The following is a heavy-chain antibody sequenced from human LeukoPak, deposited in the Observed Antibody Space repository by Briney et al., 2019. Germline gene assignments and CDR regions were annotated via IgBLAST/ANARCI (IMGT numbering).Heavy chain of an antibody. V-gene: IGHV4-39*07. CDR1: GGSISTSSYY. CDR2: IFYSGST. J-gene: IGHJ4*02. Sequence: PSETLSLTCTVSGGSISTSSYYWGWVRQPPGKGLEWIGNIFYSGSTYYSPSLKSRVTISLDTSRNQFSLKLNSVTAADTAVYYCASTGMYSSGWYVLYWGQGTLVTVSS. D-gene: IGHD6-19*01. CDR3: ASTGMYSSGWYVLY.